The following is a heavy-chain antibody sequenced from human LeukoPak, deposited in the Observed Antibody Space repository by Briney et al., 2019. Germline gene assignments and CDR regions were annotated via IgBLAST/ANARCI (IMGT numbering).Heavy chain of an antibody. Sequence: GGSLRLSCAASGFTFSSYAMHWVRHAPGKGLEWVAVISYDGSNKYYADSVKGRFTISRDNSKNTLYLQMNSLRAEDTAVYYCARDWGGDTALADWFDPWGQGTLVTVSS. CDR2: ISYDGSNK. D-gene: IGHD5-18*01. V-gene: IGHV3-30*04. J-gene: IGHJ5*02. CDR3: ARDWGGDTALADWFDP. CDR1: GFTFSSYA.